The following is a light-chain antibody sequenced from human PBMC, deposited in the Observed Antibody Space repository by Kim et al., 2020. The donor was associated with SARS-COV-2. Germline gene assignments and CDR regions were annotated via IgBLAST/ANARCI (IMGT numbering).Light chain of an antibody. V-gene: IGLV2-14*03. CDR2: DVN. CDR1: SSDVGARNL. Sequence: GQSITISCTGTSSDVGARNLVSWYQQQPGKAPRLMISDVNDRPSGVSDRFSGSKSGNTASLTISGLQADDEADYYCSSYTTTDTLVFGGGTKLTVL. CDR3: SSYTTTDTLV. J-gene: IGLJ3*02.